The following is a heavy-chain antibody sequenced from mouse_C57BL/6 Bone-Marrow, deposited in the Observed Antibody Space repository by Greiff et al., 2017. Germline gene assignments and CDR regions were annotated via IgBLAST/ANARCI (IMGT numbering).Heavy chain of an antibody. Sequence: EVMLVESGGDLVKPGGSLKLSCASYEFTFRSYGMSWVRKTPDKRLEWVATISSVGSYTYYPDTVKGRFTISRDNAKNTLYLQMSSLKSEDTAMYYSARYYYDYIDYGGQGTTLLVSS. CDR1: EFTFRSYG. CDR2: ISSVGSYT. CDR3: ARYYYDYIDY. D-gene: IGHD1-1*01. V-gene: IGHV5-6*02. J-gene: IGHJ2*01.